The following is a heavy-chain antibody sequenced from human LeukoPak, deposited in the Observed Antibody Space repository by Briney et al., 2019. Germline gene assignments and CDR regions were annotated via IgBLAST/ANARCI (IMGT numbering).Heavy chain of an antibody. CDR3: ARRAGAYSHPYDY. J-gene: IGHJ4*02. Sequence: GGSLRLSCAASGFTFSTFAMIWVRQAPGKGLEWVSFIYSDNTHYSDSVKGRFTISRDNSKNTLYLQMNSLRAEDTAVYYCARRAGAYSHPYDYWGQGTLVTVSS. CDR1: GFTFSTFA. D-gene: IGHD4/OR15-4a*01. CDR2: IYSDNT. V-gene: IGHV3-53*01.